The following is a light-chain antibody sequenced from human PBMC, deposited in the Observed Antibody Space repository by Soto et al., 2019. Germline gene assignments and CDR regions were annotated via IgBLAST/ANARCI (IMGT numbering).Light chain of an antibody. CDR3: SSYTSSSTYV. V-gene: IGLV2-14*01. J-gene: IGLJ1*01. Sequence: QSALTQPASVSGSPGQSITISCTGTSSDVGGYNYVSWYQQHPGKAPKLMIYDVSNRPSGVSNRFSGSKSGNTASLTISGLQAADEADYYCSSYTSSSTYVVGTWTKLTVL. CDR1: SSDVGGYNY. CDR2: DVS.